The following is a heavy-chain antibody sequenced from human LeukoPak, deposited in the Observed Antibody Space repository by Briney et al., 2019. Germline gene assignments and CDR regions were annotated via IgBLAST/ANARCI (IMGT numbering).Heavy chain of an antibody. CDR3: ARDGYCSGGSCYSWFDY. CDR2: ISSSSSYT. Sequence: PGGSLILSCAASGFTFSDYYMSWIRQAPGKGLEWVSNISSSSSYTNYADSVKGRFTISRDNAKNSLYLQMNSLRAEDTAVHYCARDGYCSGGSCYSWFDYWGQGTLVTVSS. V-gene: IGHV3-11*05. J-gene: IGHJ4*02. CDR1: GFTFSDYY. D-gene: IGHD2-15*01.